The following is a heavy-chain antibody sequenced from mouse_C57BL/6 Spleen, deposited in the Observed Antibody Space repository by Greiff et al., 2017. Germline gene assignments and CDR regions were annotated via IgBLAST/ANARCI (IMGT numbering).Heavy chain of an antibody. D-gene: IGHD1-1*01. Sequence: VQLQQSGTELVKPGASVKLSCKASGYTFTSYWMHWVKQRPGQGLEWIGNINPSNGGTNYNEKFKSKATLTVDKSSSTAYMQLSSLTSEDSAVYYCARDALYYYGSSYYYAMDYWGQGTSVTVSS. CDR3: ARDALYYYGSSYYYAMDY. J-gene: IGHJ4*01. CDR1: GYTFTSYW. V-gene: IGHV1-53*01. CDR2: INPSNGGT.